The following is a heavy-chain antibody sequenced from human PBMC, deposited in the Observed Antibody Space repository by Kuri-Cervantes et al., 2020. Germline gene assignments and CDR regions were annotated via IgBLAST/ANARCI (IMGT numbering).Heavy chain of an antibody. CDR3: ARRSWEFEEYYFDY. CDR1: GGSISSGDYY. V-gene: IGHV4-30-4*01. J-gene: IGHJ4*02. D-gene: IGHD1-26*01. CDR2: IYYSGST. Sequence: SETLSLTCTVSGGSISSGDYYWSWIRQPPGKGLEWIGYIYYSGSTYYNPSLKSRVTISVDTSKNQFSLKLSSVTAADTAVYYCARRSWEFEEYYFDYWGQGTLVTVSS.